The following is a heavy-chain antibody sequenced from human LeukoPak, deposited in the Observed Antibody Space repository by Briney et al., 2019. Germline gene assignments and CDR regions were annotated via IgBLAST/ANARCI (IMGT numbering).Heavy chain of an antibody. CDR3: ARGLGYCSGGSCYSHFAFDY. V-gene: IGHV3-30-3*01. CDR2: ISYDGSNK. J-gene: IGHJ4*02. Sequence: PGRSLRLSCAASGFTFSSYAMHWVRQAPGKGLEWVAVISYDGSNKYYADSVKGRFTISRDNSKNTLYLQMNRLRAEDTAVYYCARGLGYCSGGSCYSHFAFDYWGQGTLVTVSS. CDR1: GFTFSSYA. D-gene: IGHD2-15*01.